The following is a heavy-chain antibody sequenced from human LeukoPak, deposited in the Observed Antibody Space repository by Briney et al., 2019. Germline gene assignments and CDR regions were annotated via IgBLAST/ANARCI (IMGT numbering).Heavy chain of an antibody. CDR1: GGSFSGYF. CDR3: ARLAVVSSGVNIILDY. V-gene: IGHV4-34*01. Sequence: SETLSLTCAVYGGSFSGYFWSWIRQPPGKGLEWIGEISHRGSTNYNPSLKSRVTISVDTSKNQFSLNLSSVTAADTAVYYCARLAVVSSGVNIILDYWGQGTLVTVSS. CDR2: ISHRGST. D-gene: IGHD6-19*01. J-gene: IGHJ4*02.